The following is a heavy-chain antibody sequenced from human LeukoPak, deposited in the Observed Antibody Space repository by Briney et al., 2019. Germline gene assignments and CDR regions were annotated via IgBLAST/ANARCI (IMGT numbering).Heavy chain of an antibody. CDR3: AKPKSSYFDGSGYYYDY. J-gene: IGHJ4*02. CDR2: FDPEDGKT. Sequence: ASVKVSCKVSGYTLTDLSMHWVRQAPGKGPEWMGGFDPEDGKTIYAQKFQVRVTLTEDPSTDTAYMELSSLSSEDTAVYYCAKPKSSYFDGSGYYYDYWGQGTLVTVSS. V-gene: IGHV1-24*01. CDR1: GYTLTDLS. D-gene: IGHD3-22*01.